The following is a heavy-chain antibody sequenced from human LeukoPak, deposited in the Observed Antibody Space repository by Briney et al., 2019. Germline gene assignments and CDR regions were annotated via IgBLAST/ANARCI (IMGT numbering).Heavy chain of an antibody. J-gene: IGHJ4*02. V-gene: IGHV3-7*01. D-gene: IGHD1-20*01. CDR3: ARLLVYNSGGEAFDH. CDR1: GFTFSRYW. Sequence: PGGSLRLSCAASGFTFSRYWMSWVRQAPGKGLEGVANIKQDGSEKYYVDSVKGRFTISRDNARNSLYLQMNSLRAEDTAVYYCARLLVYNSGGEAFDHWGQGTLVTVSS. CDR2: IKQDGSEK.